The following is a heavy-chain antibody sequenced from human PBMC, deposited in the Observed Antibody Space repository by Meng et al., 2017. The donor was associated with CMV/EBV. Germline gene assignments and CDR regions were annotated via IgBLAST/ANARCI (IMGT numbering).Heavy chain of an antibody. V-gene: IGHV2-5*02. CDR1: GFSLSTSGVG. J-gene: IGHJ4*02. Sequence: GPLLLQPPQTRTLPCPSSGFSLSTSGVGVGWIRQPPGKALEWLALIYWDDDKRYSPSLKSRLTITKDTSKNQVVLTMTNMDPVDTATYYCAHRGSYGYHGYWGQGTLVTVSS. CDR3: AHRGSYGYHGY. CDR2: IYWDDDK. D-gene: IGHD5-18*01.